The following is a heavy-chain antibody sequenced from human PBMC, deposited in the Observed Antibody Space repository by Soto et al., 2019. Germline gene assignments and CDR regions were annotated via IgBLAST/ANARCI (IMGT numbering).Heavy chain of an antibody. CDR2: IYYSGIT. Sequence: SETXSLTCTFSVFSIVIGCYYWGWIRQHPGKGREWIGYIYYSGITYYNPSLKSRVTISVDTSKNQFSLKLSSVTAADTAVYYCARDKRITMVRGVILQNDFDIWGQGTMVTVSS. CDR3: ARDKRITMVRGVILQNDFDI. D-gene: IGHD3-10*01. CDR1: VFSIVIGCYY. V-gene: IGHV4-31*03. J-gene: IGHJ3*02.